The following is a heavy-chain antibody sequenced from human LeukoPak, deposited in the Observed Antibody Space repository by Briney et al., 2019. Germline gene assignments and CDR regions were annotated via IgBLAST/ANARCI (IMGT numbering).Heavy chain of an antibody. Sequence: ASVKVSCKASGGTFSSYAISWVRQAPGQGLEWMGGIIPIFGTANYAQKFQCRVTITTDESTSTAYMELSSLRSEDTAVYYCARGTTQGYYYYMDVWGKGTTVTVSS. CDR3: ARGTTQGYYYYMDV. CDR1: GGTFSSYA. CDR2: IIPIFGTA. V-gene: IGHV1-69*05. J-gene: IGHJ6*03. D-gene: IGHD1-7*01.